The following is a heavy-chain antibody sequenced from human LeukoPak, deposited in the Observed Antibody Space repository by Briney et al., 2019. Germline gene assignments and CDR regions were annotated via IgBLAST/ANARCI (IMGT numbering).Heavy chain of an antibody. CDR2: IHAIGST. CDR1: GGSMSDSY. Sequence: SETLSLTCSVSGGSMSDSYWYWIRHSAATGMEWIGRIHAIGSTNYNPFLESRVIMSLDMSKRQFSLTLSAVTAADTATYYCARILARDDWGQGTLVTVSP. D-gene: IGHD2-21*01. V-gene: IGHV4-4*07. J-gene: IGHJ3*01. CDR3: ARILARDD.